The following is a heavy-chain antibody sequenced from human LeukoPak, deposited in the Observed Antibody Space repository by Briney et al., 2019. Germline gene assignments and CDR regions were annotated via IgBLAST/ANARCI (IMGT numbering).Heavy chain of an antibody. CDR2: ISKSGTDI. J-gene: IGHJ4*02. V-gene: IGHV3-21*01. D-gene: IGHD3-10*01. CDR1: GFLFSSKT. CDR3: AGDVTQAAQYYLSGSFDY. Sequence: PGGSLRLSCAASGFLFSSKTMNWVRQAPGKGLEWVSSISKSGTDIYYADSVKGRFTISRDNAKNSLYLQMNSLRADDTAVYYCAGDVTQAAQYYLSGSFDYWGQGTLVTVSS.